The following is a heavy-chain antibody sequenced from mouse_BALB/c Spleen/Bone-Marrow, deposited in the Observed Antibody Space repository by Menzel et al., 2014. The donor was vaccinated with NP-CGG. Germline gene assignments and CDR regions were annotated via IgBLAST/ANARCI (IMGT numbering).Heavy chain of an antibody. CDR2: INPSDTET. CDR3: ARLEGNYGSTFAY. J-gene: IGHJ3*01. Sequence: VQVVEPGPGRVRPGASGKLSCKASGSPFTSYWITWGRQRPGQGLEGIALINPSDTETRLNQRFKDKATLTVDKSSSTAYMQLSSPTSEDSAVYYCARLEGNYGSTFAYWGQGTLVTVSA. CDR1: GSPFTSYW. D-gene: IGHD1-1*01. V-gene: IGHV1S126*01.